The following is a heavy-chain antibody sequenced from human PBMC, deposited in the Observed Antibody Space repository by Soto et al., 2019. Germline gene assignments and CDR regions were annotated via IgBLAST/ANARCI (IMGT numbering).Heavy chain of an antibody. V-gene: IGHV3-73*01. CDR2: IRSKANTYAT. D-gene: IGHD2-21*02. CDR3: ARSTLGDAVTAEYAVDY. J-gene: IGHJ4*02. CDR1: GLPFSGSP. Sequence: GGSLRLSCAASGLPFSGSPIHWVRQASGEGLEWVGRIRSKANTYATAYATSVKGRFTISRDNSKNTLYLQMNSLRAEDTAVYYCARSTLGDAVTAEYAVDYWGQGTLVTVSS.